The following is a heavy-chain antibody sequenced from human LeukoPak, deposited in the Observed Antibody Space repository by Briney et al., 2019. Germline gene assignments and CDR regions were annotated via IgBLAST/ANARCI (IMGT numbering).Heavy chain of an antibody. Sequence: PGRSLRLSCAASGFTFSSYAMHWVRQAPGKGLEWVAVIWYDGSNKYYADSVKGRFTISRDNSKNTLYLQMNSLRAEDTAVYYCAKGDIVVVPAALPPFDYWGQGTLVTVSS. CDR1: GFTFSSYA. D-gene: IGHD2-2*01. CDR2: IWYDGSNK. CDR3: AKGDIVVVPAALPPFDY. J-gene: IGHJ4*02. V-gene: IGHV3-33*06.